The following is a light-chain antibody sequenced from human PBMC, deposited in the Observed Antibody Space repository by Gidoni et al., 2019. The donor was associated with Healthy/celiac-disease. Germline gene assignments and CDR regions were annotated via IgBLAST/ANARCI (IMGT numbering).Light chain of an antibody. CDR1: QSISSY. CDR2: AAS. Sequence: DIKMTQSPSSLSASVGDRVTITCRASQSISSYLHWYQQKPGKAPKLLIYAASSLQSGVPSRFSGSGSGTHFTLTISSLQPEDFATYYCQQSYSTPRTFXHXTKVEIK. J-gene: IGKJ1*01. CDR3: QQSYSTPRT. V-gene: IGKV1-39*01.